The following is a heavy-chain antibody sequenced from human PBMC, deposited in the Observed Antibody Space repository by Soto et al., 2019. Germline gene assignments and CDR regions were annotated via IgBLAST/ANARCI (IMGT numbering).Heavy chain of an antibody. Sequence: PGGSLRLSCAASGFTLSSYAMSWVRQAPGKGLEWVSALSGRCGSPYYADSVKGRFTIARYNSKNTLYLHMHSLRAEDTAVYSWVRGNWFDPWGQGTLVTVSS. CDR1: GFTLSSYA. CDR3: VRGNWFDP. V-gene: IGHV3-23*01. J-gene: IGHJ5*02. CDR2: LSGRCGSP. D-gene: IGHD3-10*01.